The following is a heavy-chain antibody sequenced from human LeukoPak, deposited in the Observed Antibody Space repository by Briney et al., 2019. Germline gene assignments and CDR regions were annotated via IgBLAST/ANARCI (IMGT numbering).Heavy chain of an antibody. Sequence: ASVKVSCKESGYTFTNYFIHWVRQAPGQRLEWMGIINPRDRSTDYPQKFQGRVAMTRDTSTTTVHMVLSSLRSEDTAMYYCARVGPGIAAEAWGQGTLVTVSS. CDR1: GYTFTNYF. V-gene: IGHV1-46*01. D-gene: IGHD6-13*01. J-gene: IGHJ4*02. CDR2: INPRDRST. CDR3: ARVGPGIAAEA.